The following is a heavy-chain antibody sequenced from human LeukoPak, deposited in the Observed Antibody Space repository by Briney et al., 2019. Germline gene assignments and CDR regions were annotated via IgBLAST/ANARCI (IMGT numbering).Heavy chain of an antibody. V-gene: IGHV4-4*02. CDR2: IFHSGDT. D-gene: IGHD2-15*01. Sequence: PSETLSLTCAVSGGSFSDNNWWSWVRQPPGKGLEWIGEIFHSGDTNYNPSLKSRVTMSVDKSKNQFSLQLNSVTAADTAVYYCARDCSGGTCPTGGRDVFDFWGQGTMVTVSS. CDR3: ARDCSGGTCPTGGRDVFDF. CDR1: GGSFSDNNW. J-gene: IGHJ3*01.